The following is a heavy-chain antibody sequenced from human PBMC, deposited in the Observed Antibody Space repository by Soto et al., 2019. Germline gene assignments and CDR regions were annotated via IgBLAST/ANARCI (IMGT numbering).Heavy chain of an antibody. CDR1: GYTFTSYG. V-gene: IGHV1-18*01. J-gene: IGHJ4*02. Sequence: QVHLVQSGAEVKKPGASVKVSCKASGYTFTSYGITWVRQAPGQGLEWMGWISAHNGNTDYAQKIQGRVIVTRDTSTSTASMELRSLRSDDTAVYYCARGRYGDYWGQGALVTVSS. CDR2: ISAHNGNT. D-gene: IGHD1-26*01. CDR3: ARGRYGDY.